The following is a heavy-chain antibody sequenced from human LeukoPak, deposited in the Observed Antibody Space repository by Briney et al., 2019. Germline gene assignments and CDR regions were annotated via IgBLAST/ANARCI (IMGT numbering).Heavy chain of an antibody. CDR2: IIPIFGTA. CDR1: GGTFSSYA. Sequence: ASVKVSCKASGGTFSSYAISWVRQAPGQGLEWMGGIIPIFGTANYAQKFQGRVTITTDESTSTAYMELNSLRAEDAAVYYCAKDPNGDYVGAFDTWGQGTMVIVSS. V-gene: IGHV1-69*05. CDR3: AKDPNGDYVGAFDT. D-gene: IGHD4-17*01. J-gene: IGHJ3*02.